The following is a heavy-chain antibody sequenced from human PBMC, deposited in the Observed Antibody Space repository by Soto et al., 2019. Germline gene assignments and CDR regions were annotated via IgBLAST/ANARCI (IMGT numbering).Heavy chain of an antibody. CDR2: INHSGST. J-gene: IGHJ6*02. D-gene: IGHD1-26*01. V-gene: IGHV4-34*01. CDR3: ARDGSYYGRFYYYGMDV. CDR1: GVSFSGYY. Sequence: PSEPLSLTCTVYGVSFSGYYCSWIRQPPGKGLEWIGEINHSGSTNYNPSLKSRVTISVDTSENQFSLKLSSVTAADTAVYYCARDGSYYGRFYYYGMDVWGQGTTVTVSS.